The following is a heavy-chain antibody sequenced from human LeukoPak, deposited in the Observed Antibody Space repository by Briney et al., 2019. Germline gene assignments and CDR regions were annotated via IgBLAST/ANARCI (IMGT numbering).Heavy chain of an antibody. V-gene: IGHV1-2*02. Sequence: ASVKVSCKASGYTFTDYYVHWVRQAPGQGLEWMGWINPNSGGTKYEQKFQDRVTMTSDTSISTAYMELSRLRFDDTAVYYCAVYSVVLAASLVTEYWGQGTLVTVSS. CDR3: AVYSVVLAASLVTEY. J-gene: IGHJ4*02. CDR1: GYTFTDYY. CDR2: INPNSGGT. D-gene: IGHD2-21*01.